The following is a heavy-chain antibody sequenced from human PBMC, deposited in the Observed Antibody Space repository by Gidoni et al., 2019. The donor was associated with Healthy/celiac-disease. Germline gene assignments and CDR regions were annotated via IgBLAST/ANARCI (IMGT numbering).Heavy chain of an antibody. V-gene: IGHV3-13*04. D-gene: IGHD2-21*01. J-gene: IGHJ5*02. CDR1: GFTFSSYD. CDR3: ARGFRSGSWFDP. CDR2: IGTAGDT. Sequence: EVQLVESGGGLVQPGGSLRLSCAASGFTFSSYDMHWVRQVTGKGLEWVSAIGTAGDTYYPGSVKGRFTISRENAKNSLYLQMNSLRAGDTAVYYCARGFRSGSWFDPWGQGTLVTVSS.